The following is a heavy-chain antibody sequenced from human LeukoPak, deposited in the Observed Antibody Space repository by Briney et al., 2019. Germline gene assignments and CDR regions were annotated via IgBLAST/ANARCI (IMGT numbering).Heavy chain of an antibody. CDR2: ISWNSGSI. CDR1: GFTFDDYA. V-gene: IGHV3-9*01. J-gene: IGHJ4*02. CDR3: AKDIAAAGKTIDY. D-gene: IGHD6-13*01. Sequence: GGSLRLSCAPSGFTFDDYAMQWVRQAPGKGLEWVSGISWNSGSIGYADSVKGRFTISRDNAKNSLYLQMNSLRAEDTALYYCAKDIAAAGKTIDYWGQGTLVTVSS.